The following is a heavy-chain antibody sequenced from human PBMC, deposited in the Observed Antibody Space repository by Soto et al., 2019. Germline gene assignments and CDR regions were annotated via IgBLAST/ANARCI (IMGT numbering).Heavy chain of an antibody. J-gene: IGHJ3*02. Sequence: GGSLRLSCAASGFTFSRYWMDWVRQAPRKGLEWVATIKHDGSEQYYVDSVKGRFIVSRDNAKNSLFLQMNGLRVEGTAVYFCARAMGTDGWSNHLFEIWGQGTMVTGSS. CDR2: IKHDGSEQ. D-gene: IGHD6-19*01. CDR1: GFTFSRYW. V-gene: IGHV3-7*04. CDR3: ARAMGTDGWSNHLFEI.